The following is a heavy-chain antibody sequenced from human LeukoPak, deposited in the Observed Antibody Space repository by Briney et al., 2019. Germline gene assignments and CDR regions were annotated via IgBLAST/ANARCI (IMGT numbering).Heavy chain of an antibody. CDR3: ARGHAPSGDPTYYYYGMDV. D-gene: IGHD3-10*01. V-gene: IGHV4-34*01. CDR2: INHSGST. CDR1: GGSFSGYY. J-gene: IGHJ6*02. Sequence: SQTPSLTCAVYGGSFSGYYWSWIRHPPGKGLEWIGEINHSGSTNYNPSLKSRVTISVDTSKNQFSLKLSSVTAADTAVYFCARGHAPSGDPTYYYYGMDVWGQGTTVTVSS.